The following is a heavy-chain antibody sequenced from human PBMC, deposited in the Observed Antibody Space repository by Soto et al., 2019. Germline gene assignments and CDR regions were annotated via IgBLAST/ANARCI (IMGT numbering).Heavy chain of an antibody. CDR1: GGSFNANY. V-gene: IGHV4-34*01. CDR2: VYYDGKT. CDR3: ASARWDF. Sequence: SETLSLTCAVFGGSFNANYWAWIRQPPEKALEWVGEVYYDGKTNYNPSLQSRFTISVDTSKNQFSLKLYFLTAADTAVYYCASARWDFWGLGTPVTVSS. J-gene: IGHJ4*02.